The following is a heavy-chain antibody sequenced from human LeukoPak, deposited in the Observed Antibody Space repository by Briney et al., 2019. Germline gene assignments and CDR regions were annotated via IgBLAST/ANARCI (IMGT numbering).Heavy chain of an antibody. V-gene: IGHV4-59*01. CDR3: ARGRITMVRGVITPNWFDP. CDR2: IYYSGST. J-gene: IGHJ5*02. CDR1: GGSMSIYY. D-gene: IGHD3-10*01. Sequence: SETLSLTCSVAGGSMSIYYWSWIRQPPGKGLEWIGYIYYSGSTNYNPSLKSRVTISVDTSKNQFSLKLSSVTAADTAVYYCARGRITMVRGVITPNWFDPWGQGTPVTVSS.